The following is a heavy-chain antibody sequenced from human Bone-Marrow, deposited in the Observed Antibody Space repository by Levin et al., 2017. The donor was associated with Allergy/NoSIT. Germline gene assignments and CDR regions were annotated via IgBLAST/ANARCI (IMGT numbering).Heavy chain of an antibody. CDR2: TRNKANSYTT. Sequence: GGSLRLSCAASGFTFSDHYMDWVRQAPGKGLEWVGRTRNKANSYTTEYAASVKGRFTISRDDSKNSLYLQMNSLKTEDTAVYYCARTVTYCSGGSCYALGMDVWGQGTTVTVSS. V-gene: IGHV3-72*01. CDR3: ARTVTYCSGGSCYALGMDV. CDR1: GFTFSDHY. D-gene: IGHD2-15*01. J-gene: IGHJ6*02.